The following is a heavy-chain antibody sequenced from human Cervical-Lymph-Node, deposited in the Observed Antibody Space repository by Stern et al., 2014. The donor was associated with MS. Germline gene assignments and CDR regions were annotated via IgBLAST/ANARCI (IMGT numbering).Heavy chain of an antibody. CDR1: GDSISSYTHY. Sequence: QVQLQESGPGLVKPSETLSLTCAVSGDSISSYTHYWAWIRQPPGKGLEWIGSVYYSGATYYNPSLRSPFPISVATSKNHFPLGLNSVTAADTAVYYCAKHACTGAACPFDLWGQGTLVTVSS. CDR2: VYYSGAT. J-gene: IGHJ4*02. V-gene: IGHV4-39*01. D-gene: IGHD2-8*02. CDR3: AKHACTGAACPFDL.